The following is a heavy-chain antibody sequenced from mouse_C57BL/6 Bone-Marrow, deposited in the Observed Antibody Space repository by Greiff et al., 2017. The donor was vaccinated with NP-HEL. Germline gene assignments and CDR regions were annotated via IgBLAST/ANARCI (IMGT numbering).Heavy chain of an antibody. V-gene: IGHV1-80*01. Sequence: QVHVKQSGAELVKPGASVKISCKASGYAFSSYWMNWVRQRPGKGLEWIGQIYPGDGDTNYNGKFKDKASLTADKSSSTAYMQLSSLTSEDSAVYFCAGGAYWGQGTLVTVSA. J-gene: IGHJ3*01. CDR3: AGGAY. CDR2: IYPGDGDT. CDR1: GYAFSSYW.